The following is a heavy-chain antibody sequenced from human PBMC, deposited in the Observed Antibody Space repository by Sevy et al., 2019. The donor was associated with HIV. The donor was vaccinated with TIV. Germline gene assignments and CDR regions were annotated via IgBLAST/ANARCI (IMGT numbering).Heavy chain of an antibody. V-gene: IGHV4-34*01. J-gene: IGHJ4*02. D-gene: IGHD3-16*01. CDR1: GGSFSGYY. CDR2: INHGGTT. Sequence: SETLSLTCAVYGGSFSGYYWNWIRQPPGKGLVWIGEINHGGTTNYNPSLKSRVTISIDTSRNQFSLKLSSVTAADTAVYYCARGGGNYGGDYWGQGALVTVSS. CDR3: ARGGGNYGGDY.